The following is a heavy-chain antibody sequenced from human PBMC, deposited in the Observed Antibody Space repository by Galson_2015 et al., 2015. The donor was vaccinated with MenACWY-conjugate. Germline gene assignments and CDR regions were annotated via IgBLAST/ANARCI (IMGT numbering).Heavy chain of an antibody. CDR1: GFTFSTYR. CDR3: ARDQMTSLEWLLRMYGMDV. Sequence: SLRLSCAASGFTFSTYRMNWVRQAPGKGLEWVSYISSSSSTIYYADSVKGRFTISRDNAKNSLYLQMNSLRAEDTAVYYCARDQMTSLEWLLRMYGMDVWGQGTTVTVSS. CDR2: ISSSSSTI. J-gene: IGHJ6*02. D-gene: IGHD3-3*01. V-gene: IGHV3-48*04.